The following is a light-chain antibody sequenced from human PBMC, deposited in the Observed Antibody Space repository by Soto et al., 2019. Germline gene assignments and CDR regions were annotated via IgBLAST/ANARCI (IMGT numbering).Light chain of an antibody. V-gene: IGLV1-44*01. J-gene: IGLJ2*01. CDR2: SNN. CDR3: AAWDDSLNGRV. Sequence: QSVLTQPPSASGTPGQRVTISCSGSSSKIGSNTVNWYQQLPGTAPKLLIYSNNQRPSGVPDRFSGSKSGTSASLAISGLQSDDEADYYCAAWDDSLNGRVFGGGTKLTVL. CDR1: SSKIGSNT.